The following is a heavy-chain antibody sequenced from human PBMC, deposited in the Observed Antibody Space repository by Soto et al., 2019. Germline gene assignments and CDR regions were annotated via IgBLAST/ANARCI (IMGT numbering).Heavy chain of an antibody. CDR3: ARSMPAFDI. D-gene: IGHD2-2*01. Sequence: ASMKVSCKASGYTFTSYCISWVRQAPGQGVEWKGRISAYNGSTNYAQKLQGRVTMTTDTSTSTAYMELRSLRSDDTAVYYCARSMPAFDIWGQGTMVTVSS. J-gene: IGHJ3*02. CDR1: GYTFTSYC. CDR2: ISAYNGST. V-gene: IGHV1-18*01.